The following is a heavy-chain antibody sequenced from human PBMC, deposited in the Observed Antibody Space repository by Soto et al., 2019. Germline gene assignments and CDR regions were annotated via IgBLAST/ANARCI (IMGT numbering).Heavy chain of an antibody. D-gene: IGHD6-19*01. CDR3: ARHGGSSGREFDY. CDR1: GGSISSSSHY. V-gene: IGHV4-39*01. Sequence: PSETLSLTCTVSGGSISSSSHYWGWIRQPPGKGLEWIGSIYYSGSTYYNPSLKSRVTISVDTSKNQFSLKLSSVTAADTAVYYCARHGGSSGREFDYWGQGTLVTVSS. J-gene: IGHJ4*02. CDR2: IYYSGST.